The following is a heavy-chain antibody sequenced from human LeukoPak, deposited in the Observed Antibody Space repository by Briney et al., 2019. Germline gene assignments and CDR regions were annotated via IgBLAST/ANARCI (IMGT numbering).Heavy chain of an antibody. D-gene: IGHD3-22*01. CDR1: GYTFSSYG. Sequence: GASVKVSCKASGYTFSSYGISWVRQAPGQGLEWMAWISAYNGKTNFARKFRGRVTMTTDTSTSTAYMALRSLRSDDTAIYYCARDRNPYYDGSGYGYCWGQGTLVTVSS. CDR3: ARDRNPYYDGSGYGYC. V-gene: IGHV1-18*01. J-gene: IGHJ4*02. CDR2: ISAYNGKT.